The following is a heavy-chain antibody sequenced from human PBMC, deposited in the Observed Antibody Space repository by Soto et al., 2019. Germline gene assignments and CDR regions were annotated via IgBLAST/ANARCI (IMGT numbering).Heavy chain of an antibody. V-gene: IGHV3-7*01. D-gene: IGHD2-15*01. CDR2: IKQDGSEK. J-gene: IGHJ4*02. CDR3: ARARSGGSCYLRYHCTSGGYYFDF. Sequence: EVQLVESGGGLVQPGGSPRLSCAASGFTFSSYWMSWVRQAPGKGLEWVANIKQDGSEKYYVDSVKGRFTISRDNAKNSLYLQMNSLRAEDTAVYYCARARSGGSCYLRYHCTSGGYYFDFWGQGTLVTVSS. CDR1: GFTFSSYW.